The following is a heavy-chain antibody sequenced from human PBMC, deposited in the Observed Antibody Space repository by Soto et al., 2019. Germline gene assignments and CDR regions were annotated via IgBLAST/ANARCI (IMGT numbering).Heavy chain of an antibody. Sequence: ASVKVSCKASGYTFTSYDINWVRQATGQGLEWMGWMNPNSGNTGYAQKFQGRVTMTRNTSISTAYMELSSLRSEDTAVYYCATPDFDFWCGYYMRQYGDAFDIWGQGTTVTVSS. CDR1: GYTFTSYD. J-gene: IGHJ3*02. D-gene: IGHD3-3*01. V-gene: IGHV1-8*01. CDR2: MNPNSGNT. CDR3: ATPDFDFWCGYYMRQYGDAFDI.